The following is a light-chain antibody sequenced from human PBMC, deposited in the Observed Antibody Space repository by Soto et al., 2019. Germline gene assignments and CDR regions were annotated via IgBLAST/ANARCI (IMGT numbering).Light chain of an antibody. CDR3: AAWDASLNGHV. J-gene: IGLJ1*01. Sequence: QSVLTQPHSASGTPGQRVTISCSGSSTNIGSSTDHWCQQLQGAAAQLLIFTNNRRPSGVPERFSGCKTATSASLAISGLQPEDEADYYCAAWDASLNGHVFGTGTKLTVL. CDR2: TNN. CDR1: STNIGSST. V-gene: IGLV1-44*01.